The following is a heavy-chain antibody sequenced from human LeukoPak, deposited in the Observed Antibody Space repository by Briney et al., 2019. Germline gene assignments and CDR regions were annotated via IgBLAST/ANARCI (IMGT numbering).Heavy chain of an antibody. Sequence: SETLSLTCAVYGGSFSGYYWTWIRQAPGKGLEWIGEINPSGRISYNPSLKSRLTISVDASKNQLSLNLRSLTAADTAVYYCARGRQEVSMIVVVMTAVSYYLDVWGKGTTVTVS. J-gene: IGHJ6*03. D-gene: IGHD3-22*01. CDR1: GGSFSGYY. V-gene: IGHV4-34*01. CDR3: ARGRQEVSMIVVVMTAVSYYLDV. CDR2: INPSGRI.